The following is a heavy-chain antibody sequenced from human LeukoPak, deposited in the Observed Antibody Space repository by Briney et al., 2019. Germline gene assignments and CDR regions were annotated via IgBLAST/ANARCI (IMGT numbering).Heavy chain of an antibody. CDR1: GDSFSRSDSY. CDR3: ARRRYYDGSGYLE. D-gene: IGHD3-22*01. Sequence: SETLSLTCSVSGDSFSRSDSYWDWIRQPPGTGLEWIGTIYHSGRTYYSPSLKSRVTMSVDPSNNQFSLNLRSATAADTAVYYCARRRYYDGSGYLEWGQGTLLSVSS. V-gene: IGHV4-39*01. J-gene: IGHJ1*01. CDR2: IYHSGRT.